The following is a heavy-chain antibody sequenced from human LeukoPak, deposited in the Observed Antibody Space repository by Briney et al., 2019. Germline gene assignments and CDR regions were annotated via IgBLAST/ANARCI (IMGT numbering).Heavy chain of an antibody. J-gene: IGHJ6*03. V-gene: IGHV4-34*01. Sequence: KASETLSLTWGVYGGSLSGYYWNWIRQPPGKGLEWVGEINHRGSAHYKPSLKSRVTISLDTCKNQFSLTLSFVTAADTALYYCARGNSGGAFGDFYYFMDVWGKGTTVSVSS. CDR3: ARGNSGGAFGDFYYFMDV. CDR1: GGSLSGYY. CDR2: INHRGSA. D-gene: IGHD1-1*01.